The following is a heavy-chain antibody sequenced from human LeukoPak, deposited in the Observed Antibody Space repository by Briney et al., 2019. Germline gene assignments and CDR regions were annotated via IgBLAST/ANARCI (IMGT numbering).Heavy chain of an antibody. CDR3: ARQLYDTTGSGSRYFDY. D-gene: IGHD3-22*01. Sequence: SETLSLTCTVSGGSISRYYWSWIRQPPGKGLEWIGYIYYSGSTNYNPSLKSRVTISVDTSKNQFSLKLTSVTVADTAVYYCARQLYDTTGSGSRYFDYWGQGTLVTVSS. V-gene: IGHV4-59*08. CDR2: IYYSGST. J-gene: IGHJ4*02. CDR1: GGSISRYY.